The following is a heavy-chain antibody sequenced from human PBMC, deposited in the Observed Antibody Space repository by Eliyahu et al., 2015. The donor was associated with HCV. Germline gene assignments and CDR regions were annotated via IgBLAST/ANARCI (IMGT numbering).Heavy chain of an antibody. CDR2: ISSGRTYI. Sequence: EVQLVESGGGLVKPGGSLRLSCAASGFXFSPYSMNWVRQAPGKGLEGVSSISSGRTYIYYADSVRGRFTTSRDNARNSLYLQINSLRAEDMAVYYCARHYGDSYWYFDLWGRGTLVTVSS. J-gene: IGHJ2*01. CDR3: ARHYGDSYWYFDL. V-gene: IGHV3-21*02. D-gene: IGHD4-17*01. CDR1: GFXFSPYS.